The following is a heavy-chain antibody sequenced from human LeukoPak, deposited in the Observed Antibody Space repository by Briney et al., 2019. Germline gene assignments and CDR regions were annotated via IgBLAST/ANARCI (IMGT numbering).Heavy chain of an antibody. Sequence: GGSLRLSCAASGFTFSSYWMSWVRQAPGKGLEWVANIKQDGCEKYYVDSVKGRFTISRDNAKNSLYLQMNSLRAEDTAVYYCARMTYLWGCSSTSCLTPFDYWGQGTLVTVSS. CDR3: ARMTYLWGCSSTSCLTPFDY. CDR1: GFTFSSYW. D-gene: IGHD2-2*01. CDR2: IKQDGCEK. J-gene: IGHJ4*02. V-gene: IGHV3-7*01.